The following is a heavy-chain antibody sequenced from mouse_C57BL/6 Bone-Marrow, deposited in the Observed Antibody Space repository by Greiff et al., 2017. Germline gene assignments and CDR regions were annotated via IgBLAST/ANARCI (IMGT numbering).Heavy chain of an antibody. CDR3: SDDSAVYYCAWSAGFAY. D-gene: IGHD3-1*01. CDR2: GQGLEWIG. J-gene: IGHJ3*01. V-gene: IGHV1-87*01. Sequence: QLHRAGPELARAWASVKISCQAFYTFSRWVHLAIRDTNYWMQWVKQRPGQGLEWIGAIFPGNGDTSYNQKFKGKATLTADNSPSTAYMQLSSLTSDDSAVYYCAWSAGFAYWGQGTLVTVSA. CDR1: YTFSRWVH.